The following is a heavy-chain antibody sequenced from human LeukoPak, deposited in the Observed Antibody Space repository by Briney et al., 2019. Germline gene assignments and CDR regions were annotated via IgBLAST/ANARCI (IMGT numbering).Heavy chain of an antibody. D-gene: IGHD2-8*01. CDR2: IYSRGTT. J-gene: IGHJ4*02. Sequence: GGSLTLSCAVSGFTASSEDMTWLRQAPRKGLEWVSVIYSRGTTSYRDSVKGQFTISRYFSNNTVYLQMNNLTAEDTAIYYCARQRLLYFFDYWGPGTLGTVSS. CDR3: ARQRLLYFFDY. V-gene: IGHV3-66*04. CDR1: GFTASSED.